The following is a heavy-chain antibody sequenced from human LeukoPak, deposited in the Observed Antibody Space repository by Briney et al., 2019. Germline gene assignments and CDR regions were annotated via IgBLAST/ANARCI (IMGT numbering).Heavy chain of an antibody. J-gene: IGHJ4*02. D-gene: IGHD3-9*01. V-gene: IGHV1-46*01. CDR1: GYTFTSYY. CDR3: LCYDILTGLYY. Sequence: SAKVSCKASGYTFTSYYMHWVRQAPGQGLEWMGIINPSGGSTSYAQKFQGRVTMTRDTSTSTVYMELSSLRSEDTAVYYCLCYDILTGLYYWGQGTLVTVSS. CDR2: INPSGGST.